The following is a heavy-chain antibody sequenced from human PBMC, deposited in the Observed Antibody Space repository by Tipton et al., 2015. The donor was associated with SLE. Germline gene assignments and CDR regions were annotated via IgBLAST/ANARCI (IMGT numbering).Heavy chain of an antibody. CDR2: INHSGST. V-gene: IGHV4-39*07. J-gene: IGHJ5*02. CDR3: ASEGEHYDYIWGSYRRNWFDP. Sequence: TLSLTCNVSGGSISSGGYYWSWIRQPPGKGLEWIGEINHSGSTNYNPSLKSRVTISVDTSKNQFSLKLSSVTAADTAVYYCASEGEHYDYIWGSYRRNWFDPWGQGTLVTVSS. CDR1: GGSISSGGYY. D-gene: IGHD3-16*02.